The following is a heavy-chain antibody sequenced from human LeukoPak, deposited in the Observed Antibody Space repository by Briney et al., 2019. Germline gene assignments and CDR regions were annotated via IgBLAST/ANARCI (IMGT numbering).Heavy chain of an antibody. J-gene: IGHJ6*02. V-gene: IGHV3-30*02. D-gene: IGHD5-18*01. CDR1: GFTFSSYG. Sequence: GGSLRLSCAASGFTFSSYGMHWVRQAPGKGLEWVAFIRYDGSNKYYADSVKGRFTISRDNSKNTLYLQMNSLRAEDTAVYYCARVQNRGRGYSYGYDGMDVWGQGTTVTVSS. CDR3: ARVQNRGRGYSYGYDGMDV. CDR2: IRYDGSNK.